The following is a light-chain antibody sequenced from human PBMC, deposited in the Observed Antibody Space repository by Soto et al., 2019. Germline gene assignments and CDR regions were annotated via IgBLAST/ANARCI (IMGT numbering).Light chain of an antibody. CDR2: DAS. CDR1: QSVSSY. CDR3: QQRSNWPPDT. Sequence: EIVLTQSPATLSLSPGERATLSCMASQSVSSYLAWYQQKPGQAPRLLIYDASNRATGIPARFSGSGSGTDFTLTISSLEPEDFAVYYCQQRSNWPPDTFGQGTKLEIK. J-gene: IGKJ2*01. V-gene: IGKV3-11*01.